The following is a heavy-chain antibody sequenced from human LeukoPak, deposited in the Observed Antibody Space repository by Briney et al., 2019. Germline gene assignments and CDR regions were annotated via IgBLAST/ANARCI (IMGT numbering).Heavy chain of an antibody. CDR2: SSGDST. D-gene: IGHD3-22*01. V-gene: IGHV3-23*01. J-gene: IGHJ6*02. CDR1: GFTFTSYA. CDR3: AKDLGEGDSSGYHYYGMDV. Sequence: GGSLRLSCAASGFTFTSYAMNWVRQAPGKGLEWVSSSSGDSTYYADFVKGHFTISRDNSKNTLYLQMNSLRAEDTAVYYCAKDLGEGDSSGYHYYGMDVWGHGTTVTVSS.